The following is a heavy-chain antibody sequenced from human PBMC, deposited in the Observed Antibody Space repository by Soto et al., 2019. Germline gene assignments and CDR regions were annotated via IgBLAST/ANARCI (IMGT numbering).Heavy chain of an antibody. Sequence: PSAILSLTYTFSGTSISSYYWCWLQQPPGRGLEWIGYISYSGSTNYNPSLKSRVTISVDTSKNQFSLKLSTVTAADTAVYYCASRTKGALSCYRLDCCCSMCVWG. CDR1: GTSISSYY. D-gene: IGHD2-21*02. CDR3: ASRTKGALSCYRLDCCCSMCV. V-gene: IGHV4-59*01. J-gene: IGHJ6*02. CDR2: ISYSGST.